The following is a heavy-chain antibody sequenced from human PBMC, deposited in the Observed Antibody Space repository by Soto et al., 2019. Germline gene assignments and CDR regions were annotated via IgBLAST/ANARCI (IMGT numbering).Heavy chain of an antibody. CDR2: IYYSGST. D-gene: IGHD6-13*01. J-gene: IGHJ6*02. CDR1: GGSISSGDYY. V-gene: IGHV4-30-4*01. Sequence: PSETLSLTCTVSGGSISSGDYYWSWIRQPPGKGLEWIGYIYYSGSTYYNPSLKSRVTISVDTSKNQFSLKLSSVTAADTAVYYCATYSSSWHNLYYYYGMDVWGQGTTVTVSS. CDR3: ATYSSSWHNLYYYYGMDV.